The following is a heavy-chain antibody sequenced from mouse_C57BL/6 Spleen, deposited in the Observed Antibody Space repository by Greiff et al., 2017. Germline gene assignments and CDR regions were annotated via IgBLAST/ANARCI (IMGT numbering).Heavy chain of an antibody. V-gene: IGHV1-82*01. CDR1: GYAFSSSW. Sequence: VMLVESGPELVKPGASVKISCKASGYAFSSSWMNWVKQRPGKGLEWIGRIYPGDGDTNYNGKFKGKATLTADKSSSTAYMQLSSLTSEDSAVYVGAREGVYYGYAPFAYWGQGTLVTVSA. J-gene: IGHJ3*01. CDR3: AREGVYYGYAPFAY. D-gene: IGHD2-2*01. CDR2: IYPGDGDT.